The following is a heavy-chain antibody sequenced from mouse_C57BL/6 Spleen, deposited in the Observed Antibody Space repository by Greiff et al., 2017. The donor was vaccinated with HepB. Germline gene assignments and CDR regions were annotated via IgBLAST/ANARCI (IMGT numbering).Heavy chain of an antibody. CDR3: ARYDYDVKYFDV. Sequence: QVQLQQPGAELVMPGASVKLSCKASGYTFTSYWMHWVKQRPGQGLEWIGEIDPSDSYTNYNQKFKGKSTLTVDKSSSTAYMQLSSLTSEDSAVYYSARYDYDVKYFDVWGTGTTVTVSS. D-gene: IGHD2-4*01. J-gene: IGHJ1*03. V-gene: IGHV1-69*01. CDR1: GYTFTSYW. CDR2: IDPSDSYT.